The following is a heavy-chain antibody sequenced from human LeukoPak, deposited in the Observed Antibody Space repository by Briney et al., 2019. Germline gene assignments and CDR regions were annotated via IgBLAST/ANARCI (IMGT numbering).Heavy chain of an antibody. CDR3: ARAWSMIRDFWTGSPFDY. V-gene: IGHV3-23*01. Sequence: GGSLRLSCAASGFTFSSYAMSWVRQAPGKGLEWVSTISGNSDSTYYADSVKGRFTISRDNSKNTLYLQMNSLRAEDTAVYYCARAWSMIRDFWTGSPFDYWGQGTLVTVSS. CDR2: ISGNSDST. J-gene: IGHJ4*02. D-gene: IGHD3/OR15-3a*01. CDR1: GFTFSSYA.